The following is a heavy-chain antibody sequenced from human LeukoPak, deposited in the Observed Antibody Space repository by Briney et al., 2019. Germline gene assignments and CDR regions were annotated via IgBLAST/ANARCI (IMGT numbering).Heavy chain of an antibody. CDR3: ARDYYGSGKKLDY. CDR2: IWYDGSNK. J-gene: IGHJ4*02. V-gene: IGHV3-33*01. Sequence: GRSLRLSCAASGFTFSSYGMHWVRQAPGKGLEWVAVIWYDGSNKYYADSVKGRFTISRDNSKNTLYLQVNSLRAEDTAVYYCARDYYGSGKKLDYWGQETLDTVSS. CDR1: GFTFSSYG. D-gene: IGHD3-10*01.